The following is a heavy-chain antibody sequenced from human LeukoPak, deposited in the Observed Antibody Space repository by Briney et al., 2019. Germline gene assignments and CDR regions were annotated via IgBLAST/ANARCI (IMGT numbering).Heavy chain of an antibody. J-gene: IGHJ4*02. CDR2: IFSGGST. Sequence: GGSLRLSCAVSGFTVSSNYMSWVRQAPGKGLEWVSIIFSGGSTYYTDSVKGRFTISRDNSKNTLYLQMNILRAEDTAVYYCARGSYYDSSGSFDYWGQGTLVTVSS. V-gene: IGHV3-66*01. CDR3: ARGSYYDSSGSFDY. CDR1: GFTVSSNY. D-gene: IGHD3-22*01.